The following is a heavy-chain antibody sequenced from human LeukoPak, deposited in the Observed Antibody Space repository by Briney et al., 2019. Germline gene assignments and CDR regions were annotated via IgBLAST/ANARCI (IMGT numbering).Heavy chain of an antibody. CDR1: GFTFSSYT. V-gene: IGHV3-21*01. D-gene: IGHD1-1*01. Sequence: PGGSLRLSCAVSGFTFSSYTMNWVRQAPGKGLEWVSTISTSSSYKYYADSVKGRFTISRDNAKNSLYLQMNSLRAEDTAVYYCVRDPSGSGFAFDSWGQGALVTVSS. CDR3: VRDPSGSGFAFDS. J-gene: IGHJ4*02. CDR2: ISTSSSYK.